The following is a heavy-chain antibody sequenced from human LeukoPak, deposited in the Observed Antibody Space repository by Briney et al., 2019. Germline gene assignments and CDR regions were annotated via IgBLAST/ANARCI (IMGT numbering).Heavy chain of an antibody. CDR1: GFTFSSYW. J-gene: IGHJ4*02. CDR3: TTDPVFVGYDSSGYYYNY. D-gene: IGHD3-22*01. CDR2: INSDGSST. Sequence: PGGSLRLSCAASGFTFSSYWMHWGRQAPGKGLVWVSRINSDGSSTSYADSVKGRFTISRDNAKNTLYLQMNSLRAEDTAVYYCTTDPVFVGYDSSGYYYNYWGQGTLVTVSS. V-gene: IGHV3-74*01.